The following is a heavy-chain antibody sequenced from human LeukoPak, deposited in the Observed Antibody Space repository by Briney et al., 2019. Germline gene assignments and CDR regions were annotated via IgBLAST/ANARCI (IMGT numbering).Heavy chain of an antibody. J-gene: IGHJ3*01. CDR1: GYTFTSYG. Sequence: ASVKVSCKVSGYTFTSYGISWVRQAPGQGLEWMGWISAYNGKTNYAQKLKGRVTMTTGTSTSTAYMELRSLRSDDTAVYYCATSSLGYYDSSGYSNDAFDFWGQGTMVTVSS. D-gene: IGHD3-22*01. CDR3: ATSSLGYYDSSGYSNDAFDF. V-gene: IGHV1-18*01. CDR2: ISAYNGKT.